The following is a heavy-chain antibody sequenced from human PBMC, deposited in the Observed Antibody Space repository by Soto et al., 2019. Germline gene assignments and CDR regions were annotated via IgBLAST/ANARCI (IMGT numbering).Heavy chain of an antibody. D-gene: IGHD4-17*01. Sequence: ASVKVSCKASGYTFTGYYMHWVRQAPGQGLEWMGWINPNSGGTNYAQKFQGRVTMTRDMSISTAYMELSRLRSDDTAVYYCARVPQATVVTPGYFDYWGQGTLVTVSS. CDR3: ARVPQATVVTPGYFDY. CDR2: INPNSGGT. V-gene: IGHV1-2*02. CDR1: GYTFTGYY. J-gene: IGHJ4*02.